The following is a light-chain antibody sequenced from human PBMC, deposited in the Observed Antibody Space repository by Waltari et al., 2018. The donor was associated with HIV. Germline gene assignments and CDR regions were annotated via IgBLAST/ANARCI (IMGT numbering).Light chain of an antibody. CDR1: TGPVTSGTH. CDR2: DTD. J-gene: IGLJ2*01. CDR3: LLSYAGARPVV. V-gene: IGLV7-46*01. Sequence: QAVVTQEPSLTLSPGGTGPLTCGSRTGPVTSGTHACWFQQKTGQAPKTLIYDTDNKHSWTPARFSGSLLGGKAALTLSGAQPEDEAKYYCLLSYAGARPVVFGGGTQLTVL.